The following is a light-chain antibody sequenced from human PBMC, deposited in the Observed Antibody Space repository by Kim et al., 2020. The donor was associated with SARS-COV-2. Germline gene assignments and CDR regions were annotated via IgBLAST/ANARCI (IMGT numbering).Light chain of an antibody. CDR2: DTS. CDR1: QSVSVY. J-gene: IGKJ4*01. V-gene: IGKV3-11*01. Sequence: ATLSLSPGERATLSCRASQSVSVYLAWYQHKPGQAPRRLIYDTSKRATGVPARFSGSGSGTDVTLTISSLEPEDVAVYYCQQRRTFGGGTKVDIK. CDR3: QQRRT.